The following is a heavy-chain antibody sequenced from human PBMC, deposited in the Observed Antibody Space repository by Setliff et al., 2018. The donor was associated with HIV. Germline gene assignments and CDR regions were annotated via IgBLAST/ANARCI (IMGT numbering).Heavy chain of an antibody. D-gene: IGHD4-17*01. CDR2: INTNTGNP. Sequence: ASVKVSCKASGDTFNSYAISWVRRAPGQGLEWMGWINTNTGNPTYAQGFTGRFVFSLDTSVSTAYLQTSSLKAEDTAVYYCARDSPTGAFDIWGQGTMVTVSS. J-gene: IGHJ3*02. CDR1: GDTFNSYA. CDR3: ARDSPTGAFDI. V-gene: IGHV7-4-1*02.